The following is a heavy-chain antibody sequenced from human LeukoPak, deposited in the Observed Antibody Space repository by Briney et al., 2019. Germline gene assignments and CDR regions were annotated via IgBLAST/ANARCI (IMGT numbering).Heavy chain of an antibody. D-gene: IGHD2-2*01. V-gene: IGHV1-8*01. CDR3: ARGYCSSTSCLPIYYYGMDV. J-gene: IGHJ6*02. CDR1: GYTFTSYD. Sequence: ASVKVSCKASGYTFTSYDINWVRQATGQGLEWMGWMNPNSGNTGYAQKFQGRVTMTRNTSISTAYKELSSLRSEDTAVYYCARGYCSSTSCLPIYYYGMDVWGQGTTVTVSS. CDR2: MNPNSGNT.